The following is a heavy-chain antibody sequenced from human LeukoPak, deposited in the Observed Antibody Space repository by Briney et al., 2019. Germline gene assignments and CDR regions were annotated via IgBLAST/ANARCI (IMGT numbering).Heavy chain of an antibody. Sequence: GGSLRLSCAASGFTVDSNYLSWVRQAPGKGLEWVSTIYAGGNTYYAASVKGRFTISRDFSKNTVFLHMNSLRAEDTAMYYCARGDDSGYYDYFDYWGQGALVTVSS. J-gene: IGHJ4*02. D-gene: IGHD3-22*01. CDR3: ARGDDSGYYDYFDY. CDR1: GFTVDSNY. CDR2: IYAGGNT. V-gene: IGHV3-53*01.